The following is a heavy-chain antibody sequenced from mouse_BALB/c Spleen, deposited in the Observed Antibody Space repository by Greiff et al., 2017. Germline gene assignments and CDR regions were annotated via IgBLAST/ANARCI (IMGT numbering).Heavy chain of an antibody. D-gene: IGHD2-14*01. CDR2: IDPENGDT. CDR3: SRYGGLMDY. J-gene: IGHJ4*01. CDR1: GFNIKDYY. V-gene: IGHV14-4*02. Sequence: VQLKQSGAELVRSGASVKLSCTASGFNIKDYYMHWVKQRPEQGLEWIGWIDPENGDTEYVPKFQGKATMTADTSSNTAYLQLSSLTSEDTAVYYCSRYGGLMDYWGQGTSVTVSS.